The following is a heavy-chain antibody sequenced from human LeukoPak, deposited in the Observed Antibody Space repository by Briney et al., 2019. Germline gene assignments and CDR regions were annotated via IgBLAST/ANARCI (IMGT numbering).Heavy chain of an antibody. V-gene: IGHV3-30*03. CDR1: GFTFSSYG. J-gene: IGHJ6*02. CDR2: ISYDGSNK. CDR3: YYYGLDV. Sequence: GGSLRLSCAASGFTFSSYGMHWVRQAPGKGLEWVAVISYDGSNKYYADSVKGRFTISRHNSKNALYLLLNNLRVDDTAVYYCYYYGLDVWGQGTTVTVSS.